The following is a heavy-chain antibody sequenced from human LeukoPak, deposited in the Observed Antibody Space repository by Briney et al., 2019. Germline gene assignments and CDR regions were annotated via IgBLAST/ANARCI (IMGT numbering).Heavy chain of an antibody. V-gene: IGHV4-39*07. Sequence: PSETLSLTCTVSGGSISSSSYYWGWIRQPPGKGLEWIGSIYYSGSTYYNPSLKSRVTISVDTSKNQFSLKLSSVTAADTAVYYCARGALIDPGDYYYMDVWGKGTTVTVSS. CDR2: IYYSGST. CDR1: GGSISSSSYY. CDR3: ARGALIDPGDYYYMDV. J-gene: IGHJ6*03. D-gene: IGHD2/OR15-2a*01.